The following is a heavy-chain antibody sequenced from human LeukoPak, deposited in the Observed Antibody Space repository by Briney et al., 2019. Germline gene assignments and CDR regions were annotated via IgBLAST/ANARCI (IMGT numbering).Heavy chain of an antibody. CDR1: GVSISSYY. Sequence: PSETLSLTCTVSGVSISSYYWSWIRQSPGKGLEWIGYIFYSGSTNNNPSLKSRVTISVDTSKNQFSLKLTSVTAADTAVYYCARSRAYDYHFDNWGQGTLVTVSS. CDR3: ARSRAYDYHFDN. J-gene: IGHJ4*02. D-gene: IGHD5-12*01. V-gene: IGHV4-59*13. CDR2: IFYSGST.